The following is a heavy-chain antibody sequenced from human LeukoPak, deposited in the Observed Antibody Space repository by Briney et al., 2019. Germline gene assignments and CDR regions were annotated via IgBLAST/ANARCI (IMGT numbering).Heavy chain of an antibody. CDR3: ARGLYSSGWYEAYNWFDP. D-gene: IGHD6-19*01. CDR2: IYYSGST. Sequence: TLSLTCTVSGGSISSSSYYWGWIRQPPGKGLEWIGSIYYSGSTYYNPSLKSRVTISVDTSKNQFSLKLSSVTAADTAVYYCARGLYSSGWYEAYNWFDPWGQGTLVTVSS. J-gene: IGHJ5*02. V-gene: IGHV4-39*07. CDR1: GGSISSSSYY.